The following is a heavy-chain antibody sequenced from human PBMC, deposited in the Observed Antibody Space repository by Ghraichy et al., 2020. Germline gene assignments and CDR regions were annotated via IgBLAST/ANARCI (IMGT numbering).Heavy chain of an antibody. J-gene: IGHJ4*02. CDR3: ANSINLLANNDF. V-gene: IGHV4-59*01. CDR1: GASFGDFF. Sequence: SQTLSLTCSVSGASFGDFFWSWFRQTPEKGLECLGYVLQSGHTDYNPSLKSRLSISMDKSKNQISLRLNSVTSADTAVYFCANSINLLANNDFWGQGTLVTVSS. D-gene: IGHD1-1*01. CDR2: VLQSGHT.